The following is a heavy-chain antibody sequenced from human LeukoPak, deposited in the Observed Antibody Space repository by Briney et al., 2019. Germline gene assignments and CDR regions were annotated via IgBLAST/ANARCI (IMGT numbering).Heavy chain of an antibody. CDR2: INHSGST. CDR1: GGSFSGYY. V-gene: IGHV4-34*01. J-gene: IGHJ1*01. D-gene: IGHD6-6*01. CDR3: ARGGAARLHFQN. Sequence: PSETLSLTCAVYGGSFSGYYWSWIRRPPGKGLEWIGEINHSGSTNYNPSLQSRVTISVDTSKNQFSLNLNSVTAADTAVYYCARGGAARLHFQNWGQGTLVTVSS.